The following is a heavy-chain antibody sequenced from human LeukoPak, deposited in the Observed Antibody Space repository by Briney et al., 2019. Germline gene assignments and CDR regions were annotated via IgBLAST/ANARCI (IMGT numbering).Heavy chain of an antibody. V-gene: IGHV1-18*04. Sequence: ASVKVSCKASGYTFTSYGISWVRQAPGQGLEWMGWISAYNGNTNYAQKLQGRVTMTTDTFTSTAYMELRSLRSDDTAVYYCARDERAGSGSYKYYYYGMDVWGKGTTVTVSS. CDR1: GYTFTSYG. CDR2: ISAYNGNT. D-gene: IGHD3-10*01. J-gene: IGHJ6*04. CDR3: ARDERAGSGSYKYYYYGMDV.